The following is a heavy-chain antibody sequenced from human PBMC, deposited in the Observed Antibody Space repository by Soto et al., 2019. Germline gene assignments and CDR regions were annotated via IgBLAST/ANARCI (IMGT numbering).Heavy chain of an antibody. J-gene: IGHJ6*03. D-gene: IGHD6-13*01. CDR1: GGTFSSYT. CDR3: AREFGSTTYYYYYMDV. CDR2: IIPILGIA. V-gene: IGHV1-69*04. Sequence: GASVKVSCKASGGTFSSYTIIWVRQAPGQGLEWMGRIIPILGIANYAQKFQGRVTITADKSTSTAYMELSSLRSEDTAVYYCAREFGSTTYYYYYMDVWGKGTTVTVSS.